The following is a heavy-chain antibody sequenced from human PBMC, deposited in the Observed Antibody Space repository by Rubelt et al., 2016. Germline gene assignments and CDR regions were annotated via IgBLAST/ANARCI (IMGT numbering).Heavy chain of an antibody. J-gene: IGHJ4*02. Sequence: QLQLQESGPGLVKLSETLSLTCTVSGCSISSSSYYWGWIRQPPGQGLEWIGSIYYSGSTYYNPSLKSRVTIAVETSNNPCSLELSSVTAADTAVYYCARGRFLEWLPPDYWGQGTLVTVSS. V-gene: IGHV4-39*01. CDR2: IYYSGST. CDR3: ARGRFLEWLPPDY. D-gene: IGHD3-3*01. CDR1: GCSISSSSYY.